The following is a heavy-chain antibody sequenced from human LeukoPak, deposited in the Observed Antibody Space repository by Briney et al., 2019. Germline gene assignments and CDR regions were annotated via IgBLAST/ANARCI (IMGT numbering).Heavy chain of an antibody. Sequence: GGSLRLSCAASGFTFSNSWMNWVRQAPSKGLEWVANIKQDGSEKYYVDSVKGRFTISRDNAKNSLFLQMNSLRAEDTAVYYCARSAVYSSEYSPRYYYYMDVWGKGTTVTVSS. J-gene: IGHJ6*03. CDR2: IKQDGSEK. CDR3: ARSAVYSSEYSPRYYYYMDV. D-gene: IGHD5-18*01. CDR1: GFTFSNSW. V-gene: IGHV3-7*01.